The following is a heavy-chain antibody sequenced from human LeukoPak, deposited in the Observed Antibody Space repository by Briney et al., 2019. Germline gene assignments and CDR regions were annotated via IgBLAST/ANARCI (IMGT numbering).Heavy chain of an antibody. CDR3: ASSGITGTIFDY. V-gene: IGHV1-46*01. CDR2: INPSGGST. Sequence: ASVKVSCKASGYTFTAYPLNWVRQAPGQGLEWMGIINPSGGSTSYAQKFQGRVTVTRDTSTSTVYMELSSLRSEDTAVYYCASSGITGTIFDYWGRGTLVTVPS. CDR1: GYTFTAYP. J-gene: IGHJ4*02. D-gene: IGHD1-20*01.